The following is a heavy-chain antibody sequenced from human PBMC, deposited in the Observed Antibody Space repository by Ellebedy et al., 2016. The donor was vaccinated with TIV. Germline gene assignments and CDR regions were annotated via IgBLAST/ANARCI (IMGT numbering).Heavy chain of an antibody. CDR1: GFAFNSYA. CDR2: ISGPGSST. D-gene: IGHD4-17*01. J-gene: IGHJ3*01. CDR3: AKVPYGDYEGAFDV. Sequence: GESLKISXAASGFAFNSYAMTWVRQAPGKGLEWVSAISGPGSSTYYADSVKGRFTISRDNSKETLYLVLNSLGAEDTAVYYCAKVPYGDYEGAFDVWGQGTMVTVSS. V-gene: IGHV3-23*01.